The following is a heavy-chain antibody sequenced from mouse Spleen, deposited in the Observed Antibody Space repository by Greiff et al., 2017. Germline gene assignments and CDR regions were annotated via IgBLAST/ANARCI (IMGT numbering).Heavy chain of an antibody. CDR1: GYTFTSYT. Sequence: QVQLQQSGAELARPGASVKMSCKASGYTFTSYTMHWVKQRPGQGLEWIGYINPSSGYTKYNQKFKDKATLTADKSSSTAYMQLSSLTSEDSAVYYCAREGWGDAMDYWGQGTSVTVSS. CDR2: INPSSGYT. CDR3: AREGWGDAMDY. D-gene: IGHD1-1*02. V-gene: IGHV1-4*01. J-gene: IGHJ4*01.